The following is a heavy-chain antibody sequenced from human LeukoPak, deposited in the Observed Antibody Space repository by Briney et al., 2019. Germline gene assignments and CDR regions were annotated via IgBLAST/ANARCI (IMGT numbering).Heavy chain of an antibody. D-gene: IGHD4-17*01. CDR1: GFTFGDYA. Sequence: GESLRLSCTASGFTFGDYAMSWVRQAPGKGLEWVGFIRSKAYGGTTEYAASVKGRFNISRDDSKSIAYLQMNSLKTEDTAVYYCTRRYGDYNDYWGQGTLVTVSS. CDR2: IRSKAYGGTT. CDR3: TRRYGDYNDY. J-gene: IGHJ4*02. V-gene: IGHV3-49*04.